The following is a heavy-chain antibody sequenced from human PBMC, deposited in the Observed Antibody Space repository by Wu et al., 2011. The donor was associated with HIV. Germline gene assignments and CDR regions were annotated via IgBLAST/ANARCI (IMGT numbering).Heavy chain of an antibody. D-gene: IGHD3-10*01. CDR2: FDPEDGET. Sequence: QVQLVQSGTEVKKPGASVKVSCKVFGNTRAKSSIHWVRQAPGKGLEWMGSFDPEDGETIYAQQFQGRLIITADTSTTTAYMELISLTSEDTAVYYCAREALGDGESATSPMDVWGKGTTVIVSS. CDR1: GNTRAKSS. J-gene: IGHJ6*03. CDR3: AREALGDGESATSPMDV. V-gene: IGHV1-24*01.